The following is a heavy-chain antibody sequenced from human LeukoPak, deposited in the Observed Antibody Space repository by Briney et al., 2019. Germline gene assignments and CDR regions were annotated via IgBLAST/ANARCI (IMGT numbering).Heavy chain of an antibody. D-gene: IGHD6-6*01. V-gene: IGHV3-33*06. CDR1: GFTFSSYG. Sequence: GRSLRLSCAASGFTFSSYGMHWVRQAPGKGLEWVAVIWYDGSNKYYADSVKGRFTISRDNSKNTLYLQMNSLRAEDTAAYYCAKEGSSSSLFLDYWGQGTLVTVSS. J-gene: IGHJ4*02. CDR3: AKEGSSSSLFLDY. CDR2: IWYDGSNK.